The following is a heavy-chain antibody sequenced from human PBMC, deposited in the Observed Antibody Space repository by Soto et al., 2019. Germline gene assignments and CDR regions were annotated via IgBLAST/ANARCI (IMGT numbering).Heavy chain of an antibody. CDR2: ISSDSRTI. D-gene: IGHD3-3*01. CDR1: GFSLSDYA. V-gene: IGHV3-48*02. Sequence: PGGSLRLSCVASGFSLSDYAVNWVRRAPGKGLEWVSFISSDSRTIYYADYVEGRFTVSRDNARNSVSLQMDSLRDEDAAVYYCARIKLVEWFFINVDVYDMDVWGQGTPVTVSS. CDR3: ARIKLVEWFFINVDVYDMDV. J-gene: IGHJ6*02.